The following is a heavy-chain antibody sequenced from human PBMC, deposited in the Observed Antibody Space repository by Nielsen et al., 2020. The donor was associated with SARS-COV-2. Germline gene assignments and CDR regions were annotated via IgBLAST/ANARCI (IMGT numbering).Heavy chain of an antibody. J-gene: IGHJ4*02. CDR1: GGTFSSYA. D-gene: IGHD1-26*01. CDR3: ARHGSGREFDY. CDR2: IIPILGIA. V-gene: IGHV1-69*04. Sequence: SVKVSCKASGGTFSSYAISWVRQAPGQGLEWMGRIIPILGIANYAQKFQGRVTITADKSTSTAYMELSSLRSEDTAVYYCARHGSGREFDYWGQGTLVTVSS.